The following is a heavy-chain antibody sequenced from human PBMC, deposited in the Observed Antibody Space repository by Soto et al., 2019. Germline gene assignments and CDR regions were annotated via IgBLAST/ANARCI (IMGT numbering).Heavy chain of an antibody. Sequence: SETLSLTCTVSGGSISSGDYYWSWIRQPPGKGLEWIGYIYYSGSTYYNPSLKSRVTISVDTSKNQFSLNLSSVTAADTAVYYCASELAALNWFDPWGQGTLVTVSS. D-gene: IGHD1-1*01. CDR1: GGSISSGDYY. J-gene: IGHJ5*02. CDR2: IYYSGST. V-gene: IGHV4-30-4*01. CDR3: ASELAALNWFDP.